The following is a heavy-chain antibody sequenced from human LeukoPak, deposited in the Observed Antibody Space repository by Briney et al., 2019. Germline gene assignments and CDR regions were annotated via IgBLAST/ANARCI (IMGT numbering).Heavy chain of an antibody. D-gene: IGHD2-21*02. CDR1: GGSISSYY. V-gene: IGHV4-59*01. J-gene: IGHJ4*02. CDR2: IYYSGST. Sequence: PSETLSLTHTVSGGSISSYYWSWIRQPPGKGLEWIGYIYYSGSTNYNPSLKSRVTISVDTSKNQFSLKLSSVTAADTAVYYCASLYPRETAIYPRWGQGTLVTVSS. CDR3: ASLYPRETAIYPR.